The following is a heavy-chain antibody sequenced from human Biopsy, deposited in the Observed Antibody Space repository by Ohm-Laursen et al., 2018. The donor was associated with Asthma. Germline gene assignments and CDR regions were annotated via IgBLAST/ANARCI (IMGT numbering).Heavy chain of an antibody. CDR1: GGTFHTYV. V-gene: IGHV1-69*01. CDR2: INSVFGTT. J-gene: IGHJ4*02. Sequence: SSVKVSCKSLGGTFHTYVIGWVRPAPGQGLEWMGGINSVFGTTTYPQKFQDRVTITADDSTSTVYMELSSLRSEDTAVYYCARKAGSCISRTCYSLDFWGQGTLVTVSS. CDR3: ARKAGSCISRTCYSLDF. D-gene: IGHD2-2*01.